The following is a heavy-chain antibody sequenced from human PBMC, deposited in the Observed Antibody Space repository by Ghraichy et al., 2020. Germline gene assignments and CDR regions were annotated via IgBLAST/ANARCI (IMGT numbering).Heavy chain of an antibody. V-gene: IGHV3-23*01. J-gene: IGHJ4*02. CDR2: ISGSGGST. CDR3: ANDLRYLAWTPLDY. Sequence: GGSLRLSCAASGFTFSSYAMSWVRQAPGKGLEWVSAISGSGGSTYYADSVKGRFTISRDNSKNTLYLQMNSLRAEDTAVYYCANDLRYLAWTPLDYWGKGTLVTVSS. CDR1: GFTFSSYA. D-gene: IGHD3-3*01.